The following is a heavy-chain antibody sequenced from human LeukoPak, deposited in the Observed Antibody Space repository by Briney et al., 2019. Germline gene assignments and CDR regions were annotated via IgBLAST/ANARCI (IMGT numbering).Heavy chain of an antibody. CDR2: ISAYNGNT. D-gene: IGHD6-13*01. V-gene: IGHV1-18*01. CDR1: GYTFTSYG. J-gene: IGHJ5*02. Sequence: ASVKVSCKASGYTFTSYGISWVRQAPGQGLEWMGWISAYNGNTNYAQKLQGRVTMTTDTSTSTAYMELRSLGSDDTAVYYCARDIAAAGTNWFDPWGQGTLVTVSS. CDR3: ARDIAAAGTNWFDP.